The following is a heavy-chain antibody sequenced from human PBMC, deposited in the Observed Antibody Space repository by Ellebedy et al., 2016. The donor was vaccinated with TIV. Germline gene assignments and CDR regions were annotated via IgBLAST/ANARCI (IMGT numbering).Heavy chain of an antibody. CDR3: ARTFFH. V-gene: IGHV3-72*01. CDR1: GFTFTDHY. D-gene: IGHD3-3*01. J-gene: IGHJ4*02. Sequence: GESLKISCAASGFTFTDHYMDWVRKAPGKGLEWVGRTRNKANSYTTEYAASVKGRFTISRDDSKNLLYLQMNSLKTEDTAVYYCARTFFHWGQGTLVTVSS. CDR2: TRNKANSYTT.